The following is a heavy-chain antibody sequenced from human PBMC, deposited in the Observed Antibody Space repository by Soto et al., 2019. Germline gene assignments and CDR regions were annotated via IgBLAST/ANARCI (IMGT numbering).Heavy chain of an antibody. CDR3: ASGSGWYSFDC. CDR1: GFTVSSSY. D-gene: IGHD6-19*01. CDR2: VYSDGTT. V-gene: IGHV3-53*01. Sequence: PGGSLRLSCAASGFTVSSSYMSWVRQAPGKGLECVSLVYSDGTTYHTDSVKGRFTISRDNSKNTLYLQMNSLRAEDTAVYYCASGSGWYSFDCRGQRTLVTVSS. J-gene: IGHJ4*02.